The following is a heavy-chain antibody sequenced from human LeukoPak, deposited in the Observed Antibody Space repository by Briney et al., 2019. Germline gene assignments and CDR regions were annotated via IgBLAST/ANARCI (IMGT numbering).Heavy chain of an antibody. CDR1: GFTFNDYV. V-gene: IGHV3-43D*03. CDR2: ISWDGIST. J-gene: IGHJ4*02. D-gene: IGHD5-24*01. CDR3: AKDWGGDGSYYFDS. Sequence: GGSLRLSCAASGFTFNDYVMHWVRQAPGKGLEWVSLISWDGISTHYADSVKGRFTISRDNSKNSLYLQMNSLTAEDSALYFCAKDWGGDGSYYFDSWGQGTLVTVSS.